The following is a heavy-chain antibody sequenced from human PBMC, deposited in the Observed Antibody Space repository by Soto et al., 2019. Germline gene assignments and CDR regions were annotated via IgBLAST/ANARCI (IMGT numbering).Heavy chain of an antibody. J-gene: IGHJ5*02. V-gene: IGHV3-73*01. CDR2: IGSKGQNYAT. CDR1: GFTFSEHF. D-gene: IGHD1-26*01. Sequence: PGGSLRLSCAASGFTFSEHFMHWVRQASGKGLEWVGRIGSKGQNYATTYAASVKGRFIISTDESKNTAHLQMNSLKTEDTAVYYCTKYSGTSSAPAALGQGTLVTVSS. CDR3: TKYSGTSSAPAA.